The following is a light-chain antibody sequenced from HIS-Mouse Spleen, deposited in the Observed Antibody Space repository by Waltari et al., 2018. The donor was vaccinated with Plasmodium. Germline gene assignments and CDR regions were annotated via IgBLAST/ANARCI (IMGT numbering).Light chain of an antibody. CDR3: QQYGSSGT. V-gene: IGKV3-20*01. CDR2: GAS. J-gene: IGKJ1*01. Sequence: ELVLTQSPGTLSLSPGERATLSCRASQSVSSSYLAWYQQKPGQAPRLLIYGASSRATGSPDRFSGSGSGTDFTLTISRLEPEDFAVYYCQQYGSSGTFGQGTKVEIK. CDR1: QSVSSSY.